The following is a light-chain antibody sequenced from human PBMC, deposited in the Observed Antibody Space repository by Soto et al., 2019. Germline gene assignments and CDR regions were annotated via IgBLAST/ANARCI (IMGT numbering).Light chain of an antibody. J-gene: IGKJ4*01. Sequence: VMTQSRATMSVSPGESATVXCRARQSIICKLDRYPQKDGQTPNVLIYRASIRAHGSPDRFSGSGSVTDFTRTISRLEPEDFAVYYGQQYGASPLTFGGGTKVDIK. CDR1: QSIICK. CDR2: RAS. CDR3: QQYGASPLT. V-gene: IGKV3-20*01.